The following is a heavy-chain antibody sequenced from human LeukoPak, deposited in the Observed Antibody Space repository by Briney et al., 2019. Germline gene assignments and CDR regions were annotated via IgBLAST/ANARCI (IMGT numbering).Heavy chain of an antibody. Sequence: ASVKVSCKASGYTFTRDAMNWVRQAPGQGPEWMGWINTKTGNPTYGQGFTGRFVFSSDTSVSTAYLQISSLKAEDTAVYYCARGGGNGLVWGQGTTVTVSS. CDR3: ARGGGNGLV. D-gene: IGHD2-15*01. CDR2: INTKTGNP. J-gene: IGHJ6*02. V-gene: IGHV7-4-1*02. CDR1: GYTFTRDA.